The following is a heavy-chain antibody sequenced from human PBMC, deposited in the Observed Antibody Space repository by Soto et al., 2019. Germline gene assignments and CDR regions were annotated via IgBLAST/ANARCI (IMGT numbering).Heavy chain of an antibody. V-gene: IGHV3-48*02. D-gene: IGHD3-10*01. CDR3: ARDYFGSGSYPDPFDY. J-gene: IGHJ4*02. CDR2: IGSSSKSTI. CDR1: GFTFSSYS. Sequence: RLSCAASGFTFSSYSMNWVRQAPGKGLEWVSYIGSSSKSTIYYTDSVRGRFTISRDNAKNSLYLQMNSLRDEDTAVYYCARDYFGSGSYPDPFDYWGQGTLVTVSS.